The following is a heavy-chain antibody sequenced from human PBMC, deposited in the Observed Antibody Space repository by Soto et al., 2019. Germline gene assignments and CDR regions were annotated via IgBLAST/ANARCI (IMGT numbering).Heavy chain of an antibody. Sequence: TLSTACPVSGASIRSGDYYWSWIRQPPGKGLEWMGYIYYSGSTYYNPSLKSRVTISVDTSKNQFSLKLSSVTAADTAVYHCARDGGYDTLWGVWGQGTKVTVYS. CDR2: IYYSGST. D-gene: IGHD3-22*01. CDR3: ARDGGYDTLWGV. V-gene: IGHV4-30-4*01. CDR1: GASIRSGDYY. J-gene: IGHJ6*02.